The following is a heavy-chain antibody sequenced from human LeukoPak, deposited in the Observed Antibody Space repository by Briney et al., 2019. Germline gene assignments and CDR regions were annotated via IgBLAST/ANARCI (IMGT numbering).Heavy chain of an antibody. CDR1: GGSISSQY. D-gene: IGHD3-10*01. V-gene: IGHV4-59*11. CDR2: IYYSGST. CDR3: ARDSRARGAFDI. Sequence: NTSETLSLTCTVSGGSISSQYWSWIRQPPGKGLEWIAYIYYSGSTSYNPSLKSRVTISVNTSKNQFSLKLSSVTAADTAVYYCARDSRARGAFDIWGQGTMVTVSS. J-gene: IGHJ3*02.